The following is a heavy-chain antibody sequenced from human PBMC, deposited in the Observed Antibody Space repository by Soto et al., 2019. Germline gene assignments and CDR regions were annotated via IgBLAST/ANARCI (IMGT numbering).Heavy chain of an antibody. CDR1: GGSINSSNFY. J-gene: IGHJ4*02. D-gene: IGHD2-15*01. CDR2: IHYGGST. V-gene: IGHV4-39*01. CDR3: AKDASCYSCGA. Sequence: SETLSLTCAVSGGSINSSNFYWGWFRQPPGKGLEWIGSIHYGGSTYYNPSLKSRVTISVDTSKNQFSLNLSSVTAADTAVYYCAKDASCYSCGAWGQGALVTVSS.